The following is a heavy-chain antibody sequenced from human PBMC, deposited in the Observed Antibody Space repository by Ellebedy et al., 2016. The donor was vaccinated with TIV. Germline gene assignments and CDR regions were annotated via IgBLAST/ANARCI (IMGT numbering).Heavy chain of an antibody. CDR3: SRGWSTPDS. CDR1: GFTFSSYY. V-gene: IGHV3-74*01. D-gene: IGHD2-15*01. J-gene: IGHJ4*02. CDR2: LNVDGTFT. Sequence: GESLKISCAASGFTFSSYYMHWVRQAPGKGLVCVSRLNVDGTFTSYADSVKGRFTISRDNAKNTLYLQMNSLRAEDTAVYFCSRGWSTPDSWGQGTLVIVSS.